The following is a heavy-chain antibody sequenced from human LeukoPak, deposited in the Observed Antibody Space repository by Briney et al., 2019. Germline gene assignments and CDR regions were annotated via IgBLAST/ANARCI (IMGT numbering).Heavy chain of an antibody. J-gene: IGHJ4*02. CDR2: ISAYNGNT. D-gene: IGHD3-10*01. CDR1: GYTFTSYG. Sequence: ASVKVSCKASGYTFTSYGISWVRQAPGQGLEWMGWISAYNGNTNYAQKLQGRVTMTTDTSTSTAYMELRSLRSDDTAVYYCARDRGVTMVRGVIIESDYWGQGTLVTVSS. CDR3: ARDRGVTMVRGVIIESDY. V-gene: IGHV1-18*01.